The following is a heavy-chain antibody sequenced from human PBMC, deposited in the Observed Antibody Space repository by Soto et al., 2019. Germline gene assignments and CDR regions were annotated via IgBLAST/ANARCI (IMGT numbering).Heavy chain of an antibody. CDR3: ANRGRSSDHDKPSYYFDY. CDR2: VNRDDNT. J-gene: IGHJ4*02. Sequence: PGGSLRLSCAASGFTFSTHSMSWVRQAPGKGLEWVSTVNRDDNTFYAASVKGRFDISRDNSKNTIYLQMNSLRAYDTAVYYCANRGRSSDHDKPSYYFDYWGQRIVVTVSS. V-gene: IGHV3-23*01. CDR1: GFTFSTHS. D-gene: IGHD3-10*01.